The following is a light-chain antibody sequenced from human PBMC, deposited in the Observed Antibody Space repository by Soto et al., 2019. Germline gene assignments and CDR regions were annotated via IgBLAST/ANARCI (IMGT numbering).Light chain of an antibody. CDR2: EVS. CDR3: NSYSSTSTLYV. Sequence: QSALTQPASVSGSPGQSITVSCTGTSNDVGGYNYVSWYQHHPGKAPKLLIYEVSNRPSGVSSRFSGSKSGNTASLTSSGLQAEDESDYYCNSYSSTSTLYVFGTGTKLTVL. V-gene: IGLV2-14*01. CDR1: SNDVGGYNY. J-gene: IGLJ1*01.